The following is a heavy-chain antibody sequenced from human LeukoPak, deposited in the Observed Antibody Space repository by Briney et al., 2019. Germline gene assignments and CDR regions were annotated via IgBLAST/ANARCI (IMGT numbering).Heavy chain of an antibody. J-gene: IGHJ4*02. CDR2: IRKKTFGGTT. V-gene: IGHV3-49*04. CDR1: GFTFRDYP. Sequence: GGSLRLSCTTSGFTFRDYPINWVRQAPGKGLEWLGFIRKKTFGGTTKYAASVAGRFTISRDDSKNIAYLQMDSLDTEDTAVYYCARLSDPWAGLEYWGQGTLVTVSS. D-gene: IGHD3-10*01. CDR3: ARLSDPWAGLEY.